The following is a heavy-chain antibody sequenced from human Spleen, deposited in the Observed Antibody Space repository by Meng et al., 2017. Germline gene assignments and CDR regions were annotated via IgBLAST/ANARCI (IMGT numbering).Heavy chain of an antibody. D-gene: IGHD5-12*01. V-gene: IGHV4-61*01. J-gene: IGHJ4*02. CDR3: ARDSGYDGN. CDR1: GGSVSSGSDY. CDR2: IYHSGST. Sequence: QVQRQEPGPGLVRPSETLSLTCTVYGGSVSSGSDYWSWMRQPPGKGLEWIGYIYHSGSTYYNPSLKSRVTISVDTSKNQFSLKLRSVTAADTVVYYCARDSGYDGNWGQGTLVTVSS.